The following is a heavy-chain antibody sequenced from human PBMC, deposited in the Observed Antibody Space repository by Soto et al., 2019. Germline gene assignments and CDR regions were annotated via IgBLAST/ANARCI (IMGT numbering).Heavy chain of an antibody. CDR2: IYPGDSDT. J-gene: IGHJ6*02. V-gene: IGHV5-51*01. CDR3: ARSGYWYYYDSSGYSYGMDV. Sequence: GESLKISCKGSGYSFTSYWIGWVRQMPGKGLEWMGIIYPGDSDTRYSPSFQGQVTISADKSISTAYLQWSSLEASDTAMYYCARSGYWYYYDSSGYSYGMDVWGQGTTVTVSS. CDR1: GYSFTSYW. D-gene: IGHD3-22*01.